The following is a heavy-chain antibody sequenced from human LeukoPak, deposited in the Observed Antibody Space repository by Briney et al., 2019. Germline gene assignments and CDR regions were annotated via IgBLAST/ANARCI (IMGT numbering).Heavy chain of an antibody. Sequence: SETLSLTCTVSGGSISSYYWSWIRQPPGKGLEWIGYIYYSGSTNYNPSLKSRVTISVDTSKNQFSLKLSSVTAADTAVYYCARRAGYSHGYYFDYWGQGTLVTVSS. CDR3: ARRAGYSHGYYFDY. V-gene: IGHV4-59*08. D-gene: IGHD5-18*01. CDR1: GGSISSYY. CDR2: IYYSGST. J-gene: IGHJ4*02.